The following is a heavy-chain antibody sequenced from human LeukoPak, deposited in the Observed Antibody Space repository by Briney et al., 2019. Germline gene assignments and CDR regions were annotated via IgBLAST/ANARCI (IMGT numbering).Heavy chain of an antibody. D-gene: IGHD2-15*01. Sequence: ASVKVSCKASGYTFTGHYMHWVRQAPGQGLEWMGWINPNSGGTNYAQKLQGRVTMTTDTSTSTAYMELRSLRSDDTAVYYCARGYCSGGSCYRFDYWGQGTLVTVSS. V-gene: IGHV1-2*02. CDR2: INPNSGGT. J-gene: IGHJ4*02. CDR3: ARGYCSGGSCYRFDY. CDR1: GYTFTGHY.